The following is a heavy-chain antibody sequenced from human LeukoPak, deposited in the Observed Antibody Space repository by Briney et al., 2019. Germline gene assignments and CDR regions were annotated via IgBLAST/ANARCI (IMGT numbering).Heavy chain of an antibody. Sequence: SQTLSLTCAISGDSVSSNSAAWNWIRQSPSRGLEWLGRTYYRSKWYNDYAVSVKSRITINPDTSKNKSSLQLNSVTPEDTAVYYCARDHGVVGATNFDYWGQGTLVTVSS. CDR2: TYYRSKWYN. J-gene: IGHJ4*02. CDR3: ARDHGVVGATNFDY. V-gene: IGHV6-1*01. CDR1: GDSVSSNSAA. D-gene: IGHD1-26*01.